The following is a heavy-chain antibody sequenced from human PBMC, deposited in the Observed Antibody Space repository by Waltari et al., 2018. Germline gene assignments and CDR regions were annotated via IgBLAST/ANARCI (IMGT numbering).Heavy chain of an antibody. Sequence: QVQLHQWGAGLLKPSETLSLTCAVSGGPFTDYSWSWIRQSPDKGLGWIGEISPSGSNNYNPSLRSRVTMSVDTIKKQCSLKLTSVTAADTAVYFCARTWGYSPPLGWFDPWGRGTRVTVSS. D-gene: IGHD1-26*01. CDR2: ISPSGSN. V-gene: IGHV4-34*01. CDR1: GGPFTDYS. CDR3: ARTWGYSPPLGWFDP. J-gene: IGHJ5*02.